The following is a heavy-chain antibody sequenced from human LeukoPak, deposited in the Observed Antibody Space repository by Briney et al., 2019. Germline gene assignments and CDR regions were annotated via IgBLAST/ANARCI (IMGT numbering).Heavy chain of an antibody. Sequence: GGSLRLSCAASGFTVSSNYMNWVRQAPGKGLEWVSVIYSGGDTYYADSVKGRFTISRDNSRNTLYLQINSLRAEDTAVYYCARSWDARLNFDYWGQGTLVTVSS. CDR2: IYSGGDT. J-gene: IGHJ4*02. CDR3: ARSWDARLNFDY. D-gene: IGHD1-26*01. V-gene: IGHV3-66*02. CDR1: GFTVSSNY.